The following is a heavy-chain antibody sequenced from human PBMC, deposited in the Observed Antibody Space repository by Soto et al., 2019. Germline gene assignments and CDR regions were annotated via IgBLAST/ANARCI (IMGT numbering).Heavy chain of an antibody. CDR3: ARAAYSGDGLDV. CDR1: RFTFNNFW. Sequence: DVQLVESGGGLVQPGGSLRLSCAAYRFTFNNFWMTWVRQAPGKGLEWVANIKEDGSKKSHVDSVKGRFTISRDNAKNSLYLQMNSLRVEDTAVYYCARAAYSGDGLDVWGQGTTVTVS. V-gene: IGHV3-7*04. CDR2: IKEDGSKK. D-gene: IGHD2-21*01. J-gene: IGHJ6*02.